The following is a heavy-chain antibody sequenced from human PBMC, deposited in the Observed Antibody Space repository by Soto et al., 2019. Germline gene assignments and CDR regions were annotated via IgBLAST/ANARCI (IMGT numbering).Heavy chain of an antibody. D-gene: IGHD1-26*01. V-gene: IGHV1-69*08. CDR3: ARGPVGATWEDDYYFDY. CDR1: GGTFHSYT. CDR2: VIPLLDRP. J-gene: IGHJ4*02. Sequence: VQLVQSGTEVKKPGSSVKVSCEAPGGTFHSYTISWVRQAPGKGLEWMGRVIPLLDRPTYAQKFQGRVTISADKFTTTVYMELSSLRSDDTAVYYCARGPVGATWEDDYYFDYWGQGTVVTVS.